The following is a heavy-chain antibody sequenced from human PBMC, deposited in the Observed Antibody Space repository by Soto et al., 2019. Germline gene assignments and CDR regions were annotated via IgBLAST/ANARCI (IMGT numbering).Heavy chain of an antibody. J-gene: IGHJ6*02. CDR3: AKDIYSSSWYLLGGYYGMDV. D-gene: IGHD6-13*01. CDR2: ISWNSGSI. Sequence: PGGSLRRSCAASGFTFDDYAMHWVLQAPWKGLEWVSGISWNSGSIGYADSVKGRFTISRDNAKNSLYLQMNSLRAEDTALYYCAKDIYSSSWYLLGGYYGMDVWGQGTTVTVSS. CDR1: GFTFDDYA. V-gene: IGHV3-9*01.